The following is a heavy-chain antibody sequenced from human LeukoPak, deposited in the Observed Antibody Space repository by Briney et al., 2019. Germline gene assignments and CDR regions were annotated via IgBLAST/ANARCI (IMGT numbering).Heavy chain of an antibody. CDR1: GFSFSGHW. CDR3: AREESLLRYFDWLLSGDGNWFDP. D-gene: IGHD3-9*01. Sequence: QSGGSLRLSCTASGFSFSGHWMHWARQLPGKGLVWVSRISPTGSTTSYVDSVKGRFTISRDNAKNSLYLQMNSLRAEDTAVYYCAREESLLRYFDWLLSGDGNWFDPWGQGTLVTVSS. CDR2: ISPTGSTT. V-gene: IGHV3-74*01. J-gene: IGHJ5*02.